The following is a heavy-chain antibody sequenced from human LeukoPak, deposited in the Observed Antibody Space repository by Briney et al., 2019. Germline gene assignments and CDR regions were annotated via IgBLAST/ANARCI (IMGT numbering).Heavy chain of an antibody. D-gene: IGHD1-26*01. CDR3: TRDRGTYNWLDP. V-gene: IGHV3-73*01. Sequence: PGGSLRLSCAASGFTLSDSAIHWVRQASGKGLEWVGLIDRPAKSYATAYGASVGGRFTSSRGDSKNTAYLQMDSPKTEDTALYYCTRDRGTYNWLDPWGQGTLVTVSS. J-gene: IGHJ5*02. CDR1: GFTLSDSA. CDR2: IDRPAKSYAT.